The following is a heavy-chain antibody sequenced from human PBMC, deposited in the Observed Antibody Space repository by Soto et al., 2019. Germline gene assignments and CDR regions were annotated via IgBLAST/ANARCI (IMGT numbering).Heavy chain of an antibody. D-gene: IGHD6-6*01. V-gene: IGHV4-39*01. J-gene: IGHJ6*03. CDR3: ATQGYSSSFYYYYYMDV. CDR2: IYYSGST. Sequence: PPGKGLEWIGSIYYSGSTYYNPSLKSRVTISIDTSKNQFSLKLSSVTAADTAVYYFATQGYSSSFYYYYYMDVWGKGTTVTVSS.